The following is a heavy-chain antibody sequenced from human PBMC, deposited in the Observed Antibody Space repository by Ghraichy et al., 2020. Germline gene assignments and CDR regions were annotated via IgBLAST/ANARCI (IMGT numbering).Heavy chain of an antibody. D-gene: IGHD3-10*01. Sequence: SETLSLTCTVSGGSITGGGYSWSWVRQPPGKGLEWIGYVYFSGSTYYNPSLKSRIDISVDTSKNQFSLNLTSLTAADTAVYFCARVATMFRGALDYWGRGTLGTVSS. CDR3: ARVATMFRGALDY. J-gene: IGHJ4*02. V-gene: IGHV4-30-4*07. CDR1: GGSITGGGYS. CDR2: VYFSGST.